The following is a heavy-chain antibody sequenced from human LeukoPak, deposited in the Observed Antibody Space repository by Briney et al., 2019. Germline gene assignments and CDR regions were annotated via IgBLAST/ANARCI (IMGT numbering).Heavy chain of an antibody. CDR2: IYYSGST. V-gene: IGHV4-30-4*08. J-gene: IGHJ5*02. CDR1: GGSISSGDYY. CDR3: AREVRGQLLYWFDP. D-gene: IGHD2-2*01. Sequence: PSETLSLTCTVSGGSISSGDYYWSWIRQPPGKGLEWIGYIYYSGSTYYNPSLKSRVTISVDTSKNQFSLKLSSVTAADTAVYYCAREVRGQLLYWFDPWGQGTLVTVSS.